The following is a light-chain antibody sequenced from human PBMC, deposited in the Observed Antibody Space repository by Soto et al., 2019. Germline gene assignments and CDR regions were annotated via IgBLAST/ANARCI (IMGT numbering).Light chain of an antibody. V-gene: IGKV1-39*01. CDR3: QQSYSTRLT. CDR1: QSISRY. J-gene: IGKJ4*01. Sequence: DIQMTQSPSSLSASVGDRLTITCRASQSISRYLKWYQQKTGKAPKLLIYAASSLQGGAPSRFSGSGSGTDFTLTISRLQPEDFAAYYCQQSYSTRLTFGGGTKVEIK. CDR2: AAS.